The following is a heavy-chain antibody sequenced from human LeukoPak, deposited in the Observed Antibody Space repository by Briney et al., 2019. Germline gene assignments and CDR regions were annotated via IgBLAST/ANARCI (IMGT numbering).Heavy chain of an antibody. CDR1: GYSISSGYY. CDR2: IFYSGST. Sequence: SSETLSLTCTVSGYSISSGYYWSWIRQPPGKGLEWIGYIFYSGSTNHNPSLKSRVTISVDTSKNQFSLKLSSVTAADTAVYYCASRDCSGGSCYDAYFDYWGQGTLVTVSS. D-gene: IGHD2-15*01. J-gene: IGHJ4*02. CDR3: ASRDCSGGSCYDAYFDY. V-gene: IGHV4-61*01.